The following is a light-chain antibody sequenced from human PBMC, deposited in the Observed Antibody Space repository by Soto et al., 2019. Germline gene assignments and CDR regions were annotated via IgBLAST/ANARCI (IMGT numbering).Light chain of an antibody. CDR3: SSYTSSSTL. CDR2: AVT. Sequence: QSALTQPASVSGSPGQSITISCTGTSSDVGGYNYVSWYQQHPGKAPKLMIYAVTDRPSGVSSRFSGSKSGNTASLTISGLQAEDEADYYCSSYTSSSTLFGNG. CDR1: SSDVGGYNY. V-gene: IGLV2-14*01. J-gene: IGLJ1*01.